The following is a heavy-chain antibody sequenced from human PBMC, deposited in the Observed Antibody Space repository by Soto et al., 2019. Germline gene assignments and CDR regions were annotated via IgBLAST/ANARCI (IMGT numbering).Heavy chain of an antibody. CDR3: AREQQHYAFDI. Sequence: ASETLSLTCAVYGGSFSGYYRSWIRQPPGKGLEWIGEINHSGSTNYNPSLKSRVTISVDTSKNQFSLKLSSVTAADTAVYYCAREQQHYAFDIWGQGTMVTVSS. CDR1: GGSFSGYY. D-gene: IGHD6-13*01. J-gene: IGHJ3*02. CDR2: INHSGST. V-gene: IGHV4-34*01.